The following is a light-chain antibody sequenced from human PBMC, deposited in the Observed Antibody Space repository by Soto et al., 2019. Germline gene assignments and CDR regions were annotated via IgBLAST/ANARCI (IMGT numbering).Light chain of an antibody. V-gene: IGLV7-46*01. CDR1: TGAVTSNHH. CDR2: DTS. CDR3: LLSYNAARV. J-gene: IGLJ2*01. Sequence: QAVVTQEPSLTVSPGGTVTLTCASSTGAVTSNHHPYWFQQKAGQAPRTLIYDTSNKHSWRPARFSGSLLGDKAALTLSGAQHEDESQYYCLLSYNAARVFGGGTQLTVL.